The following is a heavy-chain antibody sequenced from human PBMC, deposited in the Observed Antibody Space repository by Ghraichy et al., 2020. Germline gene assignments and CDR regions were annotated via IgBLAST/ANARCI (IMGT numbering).Heavy chain of an antibody. CDR2: INHSGST. CDR1: GGSFSGYY. J-gene: IGHJ4*02. CDR3: ARGRVEDIVVVPAALFHFDY. V-gene: IGHV4-34*01. Sequence: SQTLSLTCAVYGGSFSGYYWSWIRQPPGKGLEWNGEINHSGSTNYNPSLKSRVTISVDTSKNQFSLKLSSVTAADTAVYYCARGRVEDIVVVPAALFHFDYWCQGTLVTVSS. D-gene: IGHD2-2*01.